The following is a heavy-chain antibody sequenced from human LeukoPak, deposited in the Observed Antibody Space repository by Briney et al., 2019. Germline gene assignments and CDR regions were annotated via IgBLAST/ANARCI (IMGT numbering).Heavy chain of an antibody. CDR1: GFTFSSYW. Sequence: GGSLRLSCAASGFTFSSYWMSWVRQAPGKGLEWVSGISGSGGSTHYADSVKGRFTISRDNSKNTLYLQMNSLRAEDTAVYYCAKDLTYYYDGSGYYHYWGQGTLVTVSS. V-gene: IGHV3-23*01. J-gene: IGHJ4*02. CDR2: ISGSGGST. CDR3: AKDLTYYYDGSGYYHY. D-gene: IGHD3-22*01.